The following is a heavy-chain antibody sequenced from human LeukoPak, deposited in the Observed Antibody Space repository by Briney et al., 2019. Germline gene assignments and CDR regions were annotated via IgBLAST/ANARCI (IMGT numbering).Heavy chain of an antibody. V-gene: IGHV3-21*01. CDR3: VRDYLGESGAGGP. Sequence: GGSLRLSCTGSGFTFSSYTMNWVRQAPGKGLEWVSSISPSGAPTFHAESVKGRFTISRDNAKRSLYFQMNALGGDDTAVYYCVRDYLGESGAGGPRGQGTLVTVSS. D-gene: IGHD3-10*01. J-gene: IGHJ5*02. CDR2: ISPSGAPT. CDR1: GFTFSSYT.